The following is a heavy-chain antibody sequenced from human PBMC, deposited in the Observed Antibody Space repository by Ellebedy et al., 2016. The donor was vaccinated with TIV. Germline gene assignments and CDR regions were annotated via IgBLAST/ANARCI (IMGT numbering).Heavy chain of an antibody. CDR1: GFIFNDYA. CDR2: VSDSGGST. Sequence: GESLKISCAASGFIFNDYAMSWVRQAPGKGLEWVSTVSDSGGSTSYADSVNGRLSISRDNSKSTLYMQMNSLRAEDTAVYYCAKEGYIGYVDGTYCYGMDVWGQGTTVTVSS. D-gene: IGHD5-12*01. V-gene: IGHV3-23*01. CDR3: AKEGYIGYVDGTYCYGMDV. J-gene: IGHJ6*02.